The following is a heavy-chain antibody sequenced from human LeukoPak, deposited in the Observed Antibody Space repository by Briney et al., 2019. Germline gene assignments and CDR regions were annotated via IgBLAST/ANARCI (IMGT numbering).Heavy chain of an antibody. CDR2: ISGSGDST. CDR1: GFTFRNYA. Sequence: PGGSLRLSCAASGFTFRNYAMSWVRQAPGEGLEWVSGISGSGDSTHYADSVKGQFTISRDNSKNTLFLQMNSLRAEDTAVYYCARQYDFWSAMVDYWGQGTLVTVSS. D-gene: IGHD3-3*01. J-gene: IGHJ4*02. CDR3: ARQYDFWSAMVDY. V-gene: IGHV3-23*01.